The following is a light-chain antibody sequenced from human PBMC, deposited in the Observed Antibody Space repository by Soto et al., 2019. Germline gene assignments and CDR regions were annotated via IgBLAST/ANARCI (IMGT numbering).Light chain of an antibody. CDR2: SAS. CDR1: QSITNS. CDR3: RQSYSTPPIT. V-gene: IGKV1-39*01. Sequence: DVLMTQSPSSLSVSVGGRVTITCRSSQSITNSLNWYQQKPGGAPKRLIYSASSLQSGGPSGCSGSGAGTDFTLTIISLLPEDVATYYCRQSYSTPPITFGQGTRLEIK. J-gene: IGKJ5*01.